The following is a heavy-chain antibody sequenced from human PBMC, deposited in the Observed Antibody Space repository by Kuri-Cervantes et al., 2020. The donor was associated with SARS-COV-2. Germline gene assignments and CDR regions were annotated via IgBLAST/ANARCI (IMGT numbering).Heavy chain of an antibody. J-gene: IGHJ4*02. CDR3: ARRAAAGTTLLDY. CDR2: IYYSGST. D-gene: IGHD6-13*01. CDR1: GGSISSSSYY. V-gene: IGHV4-39*07. Sequence: GSLRLSCTVSGGSISSSSYYWGWIRQPPGKGLEWIGSIYYSGSTYYNPSLKSRVTISVDTSKNQFSLKLSSVTAADTAVYYCARRAAAGTTLLDYWGQGTLVTVSS.